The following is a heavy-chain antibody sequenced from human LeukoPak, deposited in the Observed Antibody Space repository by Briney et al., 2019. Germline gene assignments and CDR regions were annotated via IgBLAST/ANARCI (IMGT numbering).Heavy chain of an antibody. V-gene: IGHV3-7*01. CDR2: IKQDGSEK. Sequence: GGSLRLSCAASGFTFSSYWMSWVRQAPGKGLEWVANIKQDGSEKYYVDSVKGRFTISRDNAKNSLYLQMNSLRAGDTAVYYCARAQDYYDSSGYYFGDAFDIWGQGTMVTVSS. D-gene: IGHD3-22*01. CDR1: GFTFSSYW. J-gene: IGHJ3*02. CDR3: ARAQDYYDSSGYYFGDAFDI.